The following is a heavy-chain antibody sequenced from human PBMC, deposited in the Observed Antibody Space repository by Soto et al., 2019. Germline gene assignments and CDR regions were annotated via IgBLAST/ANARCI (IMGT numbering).Heavy chain of an antibody. D-gene: IGHD3-9*01. V-gene: IGHV3-30*03. J-gene: IGHJ6*02. CDR2: ISYDGSNK. CDR1: GFTFSSYG. CDR3: AFLGDILSYYYYGMDV. Sequence: QVQLVESGGGVVQPGRSLRLSCAASGFTFSSYGMHWVRQAPGKGLEWVAVISYDGSNKYYADSVKGRFIISRDNSKNTLYLQMNSLRAEDTAVYYCAFLGDILSYYYYGMDVWGQGTTVTVSS.